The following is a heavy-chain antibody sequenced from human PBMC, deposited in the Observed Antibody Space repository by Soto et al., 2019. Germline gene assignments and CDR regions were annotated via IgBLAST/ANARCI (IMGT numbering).Heavy chain of an antibody. CDR1: GYTFTSYG. D-gene: IGHD2-15*01. Sequence: ASVKVSCKASGYTFTSYGISWVRQAPGQGLEWMGWISAYNGNTNYAQKLQGRVTMTTDTSTSTAYMELRSLRSDDTAVYYCESPRYCSGGSCYSYWFDPWGQGTLVTVSS. CDR2: ISAYNGNT. V-gene: IGHV1-18*01. J-gene: IGHJ5*02. CDR3: ESPRYCSGGSCYSYWFDP.